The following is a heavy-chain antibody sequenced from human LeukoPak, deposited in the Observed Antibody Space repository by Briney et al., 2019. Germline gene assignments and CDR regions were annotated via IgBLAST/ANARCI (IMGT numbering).Heavy chain of an antibody. J-gene: IGHJ4*02. Sequence: GESLKISCKGSGYRFSNYWIAWVRQMPGRGLEWMGFIYPGDSETRYSPPFQGQVTISADKSISTAYLQWSSLKASDTAMYYCARGDSSSWYAYWGQGTLVTVSS. V-gene: IGHV5-51*01. CDR3: ARGDSSSWYAY. CDR1: GYRFSNYW. CDR2: IYPGDSET. D-gene: IGHD6-13*01.